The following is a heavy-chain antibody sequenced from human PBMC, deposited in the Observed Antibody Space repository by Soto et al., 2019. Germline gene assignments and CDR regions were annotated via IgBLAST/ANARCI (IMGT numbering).Heavy chain of an antibody. Sequence: GGSLRLSCAASGFTFSSYWMSWVRQAPGKGLEWVANIKQDGSEKYYVDSVKGRFTISRDNAKNSLYLQMNSLRAEDTAVYYCARSQNDYGDYDYGYWGQGTLVTVSS. D-gene: IGHD4-17*01. J-gene: IGHJ4*02. CDR2: IKQDGSEK. CDR1: GFTFSSYW. V-gene: IGHV3-7*01. CDR3: ARSQNDYGDYDYGY.